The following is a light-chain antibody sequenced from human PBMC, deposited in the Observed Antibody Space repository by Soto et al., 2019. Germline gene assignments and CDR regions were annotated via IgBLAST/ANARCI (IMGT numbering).Light chain of an antibody. CDR1: QSLAYIDGNTY. J-gene: IGKJ2*01. Sequence: DVVMTQSPLSLPVTLGQPASISCRSSQSLAYIDGNTYLNWFHQRPGQSPRRLIYQVSNRDSGGPDKFSGSGSGTHCTLKISRLEAGDVGVYYCMQGTPWPPYTFGQGTKLEI. V-gene: IGKV2-30*01. CDR3: MQGTPWPPYT. CDR2: QVS.